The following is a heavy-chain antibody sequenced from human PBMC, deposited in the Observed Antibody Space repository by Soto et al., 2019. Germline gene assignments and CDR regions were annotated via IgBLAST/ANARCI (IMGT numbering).Heavy chain of an antibody. J-gene: IGHJ4*02. Sequence: PGGSLRLSCVGSGFIFSNNVMHWVRQTPGKGLEWVAFMSYDGIDTFYADSVKGRFTISRDDSKNTLFLHMSNLRAEDTAMYYCTIVWVADSALDHLGQGPM. V-gene: IGHV3-30*02. CDR3: TIVWVADSALDH. D-gene: IGHD3-16*01. CDR2: MSYDGIDT. CDR1: GFIFSNNV.